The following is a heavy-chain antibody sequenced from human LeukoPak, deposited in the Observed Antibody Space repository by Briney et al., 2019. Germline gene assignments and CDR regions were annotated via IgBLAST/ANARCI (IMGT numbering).Heavy chain of an antibody. D-gene: IGHD6-19*01. V-gene: IGHV7-4-1*02. CDR2: INSNTGDP. Sequence: INSNTGDPTYAQGFTGRFVFSWDTSLSAAYLQISSLKAEDTAVYYCARVRYTSGLYYFESWGQGTLVTVSS. CDR3: ARVRYTSGLYYFES. J-gene: IGHJ4*02.